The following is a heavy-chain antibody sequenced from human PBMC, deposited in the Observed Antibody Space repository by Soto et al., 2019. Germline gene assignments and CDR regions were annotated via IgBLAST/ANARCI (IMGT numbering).Heavy chain of an antibody. CDR1: CLTFSTHA. Sequence: XLSFAASCLTFSTHAMSKDRQAPVKGLEWVSAISGSGGSTYYADSVKGRFTISRDNSKNTLYLQMGSLRAEDMAVYYCARGITIFGVVPLLYGMDVWGQGTTVTVSS. CDR2: ISGSGGST. V-gene: IGHV3-23*01. CDR3: ARGITIFGVVPLLYGMDV. J-gene: IGHJ6*02. D-gene: IGHD3-3*01.